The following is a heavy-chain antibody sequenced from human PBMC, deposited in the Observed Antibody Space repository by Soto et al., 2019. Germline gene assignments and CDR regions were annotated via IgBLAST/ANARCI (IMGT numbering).Heavy chain of an antibody. CDR2: ISGSSTYI. CDR3: ARDSVVWFGELLTTHYYYGMDV. V-gene: IGHV3-21*01. D-gene: IGHD3-10*01. CDR1: GITFSIDS. Sequence: EVQLVESGGGLVKPGGSLRLSCAASGITFSIDSMNWVRQAPGKGLEWVSSISGSSTYIYYADSVKGRFTVSRDNAKNSLFLQMNSLRAEDTAVYYCARDSVVWFGELLTTHYYYGMDVWGQGTTVTVSS. J-gene: IGHJ6*02.